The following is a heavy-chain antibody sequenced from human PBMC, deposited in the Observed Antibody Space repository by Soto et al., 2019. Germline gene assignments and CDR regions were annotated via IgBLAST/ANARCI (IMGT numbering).Heavy chain of an antibody. D-gene: IGHD6-13*01. CDR1: GGPINNYY. CDR2: IYTSGST. V-gene: IGHV4-4*07. CDR3: ARLSISWYYFDY. J-gene: IGHJ4*02. Sequence: QVQLQESGPGLLKPSETLSLTCTVSGGPINNYYWSWIRQPAGKGLEWLVRIYTSGSTNYNPSLKSRLSMSIYKSNNPFSLRLSSVTAADTAVYYCARLSISWYYFDYWGPGTLVTVSS.